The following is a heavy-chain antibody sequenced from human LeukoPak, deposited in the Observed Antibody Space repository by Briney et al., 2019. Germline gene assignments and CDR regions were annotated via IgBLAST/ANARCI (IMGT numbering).Heavy chain of an antibody. D-gene: IGHD6-19*01. CDR3: ARARQWLPTGGFDY. Sequence: WASVQVSRQASGYTFTSYGISWMRQAPGQGLEWMGWISAYNGNTNYAQKLQGRVTMTTDTSTSTAYMELRSLRSDDTAVYYCARARQWLPTGGFDYWGQGTLVTVSS. CDR1: GYTFTSYG. V-gene: IGHV1-18*01. CDR2: ISAYNGNT. J-gene: IGHJ4*02.